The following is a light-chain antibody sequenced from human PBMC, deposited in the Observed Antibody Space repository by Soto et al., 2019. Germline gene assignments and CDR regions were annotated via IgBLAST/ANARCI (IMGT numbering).Light chain of an antibody. CDR1: QSVSSY. V-gene: IGKV3-20*01. J-gene: IGKJ1*01. CDR3: QQYDSTPPWT. Sequence: EIVLTQSPATLSLSPGERATLSCRASQSVSSYLAWYQQKPGQAPRLLIFGTSTRATGIPDRFSGGGSGTEFTLTISRLDPEDFAVYYCQQYDSTPPWTFGQGTRVEVK. CDR2: GTS.